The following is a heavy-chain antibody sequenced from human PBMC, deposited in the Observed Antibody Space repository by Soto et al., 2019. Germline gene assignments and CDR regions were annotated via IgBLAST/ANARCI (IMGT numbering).Heavy chain of an antibody. V-gene: IGHV3-23*01. CDR3: AKDERVGQLGSWFDP. D-gene: IGHD1-26*01. J-gene: IGHJ5*02. CDR2: ISGSGDST. Sequence: GGSRRLSCAASGFTVSSHAMSWVRQAPGKGLEWVSAISGSGDSTYYADSVKGRFTISRDNSKNTLYLQMNSLRAEDTAVYYCAKDERVGQLGSWFDPWGQGTLVTVS. CDR1: GFTVSSHA.